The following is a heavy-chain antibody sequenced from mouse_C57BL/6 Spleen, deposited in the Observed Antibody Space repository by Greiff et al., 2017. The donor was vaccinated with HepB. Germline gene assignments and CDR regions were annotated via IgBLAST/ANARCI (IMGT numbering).Heavy chain of an antibody. D-gene: IGHD2-5*01. CDR2: ISSGGDYI. Sequence: VMLVESGEGLVKPGGSLKLSCAASGFTFSSYAMSWVRQTPEKRLEWVAYISSGGDYIYYADTVKGRFTISRDNARNTLYLQMSSLKSEDTAMYYCTRVGGYSNYAMDYWGQGTSVTVSS. V-gene: IGHV5-9-1*02. J-gene: IGHJ4*01. CDR1: GFTFSSYA. CDR3: TRVGGYSNYAMDY.